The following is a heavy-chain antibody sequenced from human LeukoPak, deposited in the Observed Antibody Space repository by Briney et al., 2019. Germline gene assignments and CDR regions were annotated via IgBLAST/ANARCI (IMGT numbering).Heavy chain of an antibody. CDR1: GYTFTSYD. CDR3: ARGGPRGDSCDY. J-gene: IGHJ4*02. CDR2: MNPNSGNT. D-gene: IGHD2-15*01. Sequence: GASVKVSCKASGYTFTSYDINRVRQATGQGLEWMGWMNPNSGNTGYAQKFQGRVTMIRNTSISTAYMELSSLRSEDTAVYYCARGGPRGDSCDYWGQGTLVTVSS. V-gene: IGHV1-8*01.